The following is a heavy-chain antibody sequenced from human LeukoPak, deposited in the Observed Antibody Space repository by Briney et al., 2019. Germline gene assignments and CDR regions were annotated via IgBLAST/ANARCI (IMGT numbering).Heavy chain of an antibody. Sequence: GASVKVSCKASGYVFTSYVMNWVRQAPGQGLEWMGWISAYNGNTNYAQKLQGRVTMTTDTSTSTAYMELRSLRSDDTAVYYCAGQWEVGGFDPWGQGTLVTVSS. CDR1: GYVFTSYV. D-gene: IGHD1-26*01. CDR2: ISAYNGNT. CDR3: AGQWEVGGFDP. J-gene: IGHJ5*02. V-gene: IGHV1-18*01.